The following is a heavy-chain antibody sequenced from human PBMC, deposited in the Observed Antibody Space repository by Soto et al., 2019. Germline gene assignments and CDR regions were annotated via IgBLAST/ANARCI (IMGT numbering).Heavy chain of an antibody. CDR2: INPNSGGT. J-gene: IGHJ6*03. CDR1: GYTFTGYY. Sequence: ASVKVSCKASGYTFTGYYMHWVRQAPGQGLEWMGWINPNSGGTNYAQKFQGWVTMTRDTSISTAYMELSRLRSDDTAVYYWARGANWDYYYYMDVWGKGTTVTVSS. CDR3: ARGANWDYYYYMDV. D-gene: IGHD7-27*01. V-gene: IGHV1-2*04.